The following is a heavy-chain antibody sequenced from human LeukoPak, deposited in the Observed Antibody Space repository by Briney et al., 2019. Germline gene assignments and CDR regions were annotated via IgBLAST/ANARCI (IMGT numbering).Heavy chain of an antibody. Sequence: ASLKVSCKASGYTFTDYYIHWVRQAPGQGLEWMGWINTNSGDTNYAQRFQGKITMTRDTSTTTTYMELSSLTSDDTALYYCSRLAGCGGDCYSEGDYLGQGTLVIVSS. J-gene: IGHJ4*02. CDR3: SRLAGCGGDCYSEGDY. D-gene: IGHD2-21*02. CDR1: GYTFTDYY. V-gene: IGHV1-2*02. CDR2: INTNSGDT.